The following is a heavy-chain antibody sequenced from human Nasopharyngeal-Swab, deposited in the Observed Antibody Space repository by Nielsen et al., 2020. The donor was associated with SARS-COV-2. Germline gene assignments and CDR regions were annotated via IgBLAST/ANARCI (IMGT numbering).Heavy chain of an antibody. CDR3: ARIHFVVGRGYFTGLDV. D-gene: IGHD2-21*01. Sequence: SVKVSCKASGCTFHTHAINWVRQAPGQGLEWMGGINPILGIADNAQKFQDRVTITVDKSTSTAYMELRSLTSEDTAVYYWARIHFVVGRGYFTGLDVWGQGTSVTVSS. V-gene: IGHV1-69*10. CDR1: GCTFHTHA. J-gene: IGHJ6*02. CDR2: INPILGIA.